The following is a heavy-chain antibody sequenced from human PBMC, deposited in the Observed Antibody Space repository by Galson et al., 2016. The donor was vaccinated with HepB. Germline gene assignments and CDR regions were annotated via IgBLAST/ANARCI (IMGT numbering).Heavy chain of an antibody. V-gene: IGHV1-18*01. CDR3: ARSSHDSSADYRDDFDY. CDR2: ISAYNANR. J-gene: IGHJ4*02. CDR1: GYTFSNYG. Sequence: SVKVSCKASGYTFSNYGFSWVRQAPGQGLEWMGWISAYNANRNYAQKFQGRVTMTTDTSTRTVSMELRNLRSDDTAVYYCARSSHDSSADYRDDFDYWGQGTLVTVSS. D-gene: IGHD3-22*01.